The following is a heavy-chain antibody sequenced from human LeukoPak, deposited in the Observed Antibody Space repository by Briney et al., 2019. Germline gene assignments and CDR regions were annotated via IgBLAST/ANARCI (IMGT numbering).Heavy chain of an antibody. CDR3: ARRKGDILTGYYLDY. CDR1: GFTFSSYW. J-gene: IGHJ4*02. CDR2: INSDGSST. Sequence: GGSLRLSCAASGFTFSSYWMHWVRQAPGKGLVWVSRINSDGSSTSYADSVKGRFTISRDNAKNTLYLQMNSLRAEDTAVYYCARRKGDILTGYYLDYWGQGTLVTVSS. V-gene: IGHV3-74*01. D-gene: IGHD3-9*01.